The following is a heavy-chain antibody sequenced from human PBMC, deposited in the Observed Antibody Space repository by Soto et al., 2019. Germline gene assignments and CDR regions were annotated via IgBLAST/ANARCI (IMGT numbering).Heavy chain of an antibody. CDR3: ASRAIYTVATDH. D-gene: IGHD5-12*01. Sequence: GGSLRLSCAASQTAFRSYGMSWVRQAPGKGLEWVSCITSGGTTYYADSVKGRFTISRDSSKNTLYLQLNSLRADDTAVYYCASRAIYTVATDHWGQGTMVTVSS. CDR1: QTAFRSYG. J-gene: IGHJ4*02. V-gene: IGHV3-23*01. CDR2: ITSGGTT.